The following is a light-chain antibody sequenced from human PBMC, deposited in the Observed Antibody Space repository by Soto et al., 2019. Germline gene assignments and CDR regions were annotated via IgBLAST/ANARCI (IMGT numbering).Light chain of an antibody. CDR1: QHISKY. Sequence: DIQVTQSPSSLSASIGDRVTISCRASQHISKYLNWYQQKPGKAPNLLIHTASNLQSGVPSRFSGGGYGTDFTLTSSPLQPEDLSTYYCQQTVSTPVTFGQGTKLEIK. CDR3: QQTVSTPVT. J-gene: IGKJ2*01. CDR2: TAS. V-gene: IGKV1-39*01.